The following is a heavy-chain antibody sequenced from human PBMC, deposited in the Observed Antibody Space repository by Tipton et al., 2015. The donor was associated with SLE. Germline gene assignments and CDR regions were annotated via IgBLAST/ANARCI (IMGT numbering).Heavy chain of an antibody. Sequence: TLSLTCIVSGDSISSSSHYWGWIRQPAGKGLEWIGSIYYRGRTTYNPSLKSRVTLSVDTSKNQFSLMMTSATAADTAVYYCARDWCSSTSCYGYYYMDVWGKGTTVTVSS. CDR2: IYYRGRT. J-gene: IGHJ6*03. CDR3: ARDWCSSTSCYGYYYMDV. CDR1: GDSISSSSHY. V-gene: IGHV4-39*07. D-gene: IGHD2-2*01.